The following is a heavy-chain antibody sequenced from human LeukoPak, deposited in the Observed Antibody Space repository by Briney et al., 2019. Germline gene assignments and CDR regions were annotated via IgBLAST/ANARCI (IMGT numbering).Heavy chain of an antibody. D-gene: IGHD3-10*01. CDR3: PRDRGSDGSDQLDP. J-gene: IGHJ5*02. CDR2: IFSSGTT. Sequence: SETLSLTCTVYGGSISSYVLIWIRQPAGKGLEWIGRIFSSGTTNYNPSLKSRVTMSVDTSKNQFSLKLSSVTAADTAVYNCPRDRGSDGSDQLDPWGQGTLVTVSS. CDR1: GGSISSYV. V-gene: IGHV4-4*07.